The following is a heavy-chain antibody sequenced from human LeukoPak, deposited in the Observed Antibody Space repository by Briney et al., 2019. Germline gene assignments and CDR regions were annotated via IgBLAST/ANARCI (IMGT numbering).Heavy chain of an antibody. Sequence: PSETLSLTCTVSGGPISSGSYYWSWIRQPAGKGLEWIGRIHASGSTNYNPSLKSRVTISTDTSKNQFSLKLTSVTAADTAVYYCARDVRDGYNLFDYWGQGTLVTVSS. V-gene: IGHV4-61*02. J-gene: IGHJ4*02. CDR1: GGPISSGSYY. CDR3: ARDVRDGYNLFDY. CDR2: IHASGST. D-gene: IGHD5-24*01.